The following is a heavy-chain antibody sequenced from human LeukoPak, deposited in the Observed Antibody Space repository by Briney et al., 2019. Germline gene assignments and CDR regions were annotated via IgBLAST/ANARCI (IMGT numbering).Heavy chain of an antibody. CDR1: GFTFSSFG. CDR3: ARGVDIVATDKYYFDY. J-gene: IGHJ4*02. V-gene: IGHV3-33*05. CDR2: ISYDGSNK. Sequence: GGSLRLSCAASGFTFSSFGMHWVRQAPGKGLEWVAVISYDGSNKYYADSVKGRFTISRDNAKTSLYLQMNSLRAEDTALYYCARGVDIVATDKYYFDYWGQGTLVTVSS. D-gene: IGHD5-12*01.